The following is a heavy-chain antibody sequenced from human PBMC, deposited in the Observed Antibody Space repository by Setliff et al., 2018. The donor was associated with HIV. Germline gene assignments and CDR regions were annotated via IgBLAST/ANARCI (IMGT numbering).Heavy chain of an antibody. CDR2: IYNSVTT. CDR1: GGSISNSRYY. CDR3: ARTAGELDY. J-gene: IGHJ4*02. D-gene: IGHD3-10*01. V-gene: IGHV4-39*07. Sequence: SETLSLTCTVSGGSISNSRYYWSWIRQPPGKGLEWIGSIYNSVTTNYNPSLKSRVTISLDTSKNQFSLKLSSVTAADTAVYYCARTAGELDYWGQGTLVTVSS.